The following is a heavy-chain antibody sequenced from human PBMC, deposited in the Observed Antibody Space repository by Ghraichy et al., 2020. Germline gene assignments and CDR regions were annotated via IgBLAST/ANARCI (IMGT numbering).Heavy chain of an antibody. V-gene: IGHV4-61*01. Sequence: SETLSLTCSVSGASVSSDSFHWSWIRQPPGKGLEWIGYIYYGGTTDYNTTLKSRVTISVDTSKNQFSLSLTSVTAVDTAFYYCTRGWLGPATPKNDYCGQGTLVTVSS. CDR3: TRGWLGPATPKNDY. D-gene: IGHD1-26*01. J-gene: IGHJ4*02. CDR2: IYYGGTT. CDR1: GASVSSDSFH.